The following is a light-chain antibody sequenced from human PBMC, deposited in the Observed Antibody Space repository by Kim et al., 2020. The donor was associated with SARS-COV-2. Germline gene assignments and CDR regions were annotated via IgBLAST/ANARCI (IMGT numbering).Light chain of an antibody. CDR2: GKN. CDR3: NSRDSNDNVV. V-gene: IGLV3-19*01. Sequence: SSELTQDPAVSVALGQTVRITCQEDSLRSYYATWYQQKPGQAPIVVIYGKNNRPSGIPDRFSGSSSGNTASLTITGTQAGDEADYYCNSRDSNDNVVFGG. J-gene: IGLJ2*01. CDR1: SLRSYY.